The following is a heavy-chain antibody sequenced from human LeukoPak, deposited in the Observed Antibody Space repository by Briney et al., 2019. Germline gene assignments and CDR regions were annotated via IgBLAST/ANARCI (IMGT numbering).Heavy chain of an antibody. V-gene: IGHV1-18*01. CDR3: ARDWGADIIVEDAPTPNAFDI. Sequence: ASVKVSCTASGYPFSSYSISWVRQAPGQGLEWMGWISAANGKTKYSQKVEGRVTMTTDTSTSTAYMELRSLKFDDTGVFYCARDWGADIIVEDAPTPNAFDIWGQGTKVTVSS. J-gene: IGHJ3*02. CDR1: GYPFSSYS. CDR2: ISAANGKT. D-gene: IGHD2-15*01.